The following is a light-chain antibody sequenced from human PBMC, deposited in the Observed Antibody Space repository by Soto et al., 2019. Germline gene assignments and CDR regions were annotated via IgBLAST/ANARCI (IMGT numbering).Light chain of an antibody. CDR3: QQLNSYPLS. V-gene: IGKV1-39*01. Sequence: DIQMTQSPSSLSASVGDKVTITCRASQSISSYLNWDQQKPGKAPKLLIYAASSLQCGVPSRFSGSGSGTDFTLTISSLRPEDFATYYCQQLNSYPLSFGGGTKVE. CDR2: AAS. J-gene: IGKJ4*01. CDR1: QSISSY.